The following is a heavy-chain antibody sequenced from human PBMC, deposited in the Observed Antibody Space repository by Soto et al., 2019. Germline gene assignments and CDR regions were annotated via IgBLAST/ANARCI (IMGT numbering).Heavy chain of an antibody. CDR2: IYYSGST. CDR1: GGSISSYY. J-gene: IGHJ5*02. D-gene: IGHD3-22*01. Sequence: SETLSLTCTVSGGSISSYYWSWIRQPPGKGLEWIGYIYYSGSTNYNPSLKSRVTISVDTSKNQFSLKLSSVTAADTAVYYCARDLLGYYDSSGLNWFDPWGQGTLVTVSS. CDR3: ARDLLGYYDSSGLNWFDP. V-gene: IGHV4-59*01.